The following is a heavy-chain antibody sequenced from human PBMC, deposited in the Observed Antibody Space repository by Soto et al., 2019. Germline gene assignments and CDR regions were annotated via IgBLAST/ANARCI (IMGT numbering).Heavy chain of an antibody. CDR3: ARVLYSSSWYDYYYGMDV. CDR1: GFSFSSYG. Sequence: QLXVCLRLSCAACGFSFSSYGMHWVRQAPGKGLEWVAVIWYDGSNKYYADSVKGRFTISRDNSKNTLYLQMNSLRAEDTAVYYCARVLYSSSWYDYYYGMDVCGQRTTVTVSS. V-gene: IGHV3-33*01. J-gene: IGHJ6*02. CDR2: IWYDGSNK. D-gene: IGHD6-13*01.